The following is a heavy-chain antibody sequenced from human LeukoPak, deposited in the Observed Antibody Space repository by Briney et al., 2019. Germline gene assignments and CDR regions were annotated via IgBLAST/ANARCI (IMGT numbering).Heavy chain of an antibody. CDR1: GYSFSSYW. J-gene: IGHJ3*02. CDR3: ARQKSPPGDDAFDI. Sequence: GESLKISCKGLGYSFSSYWNAWVRQRPGKGLEWMGIIYPGGSETRYDPSFQGQVTISADSSTSTAYLQWSSLRASDTAMYYCARQKSPPGDDAFDIWGQGTMVTVSS. V-gene: IGHV5-51*01. CDR2: IYPGGSET. D-gene: IGHD3-10*01.